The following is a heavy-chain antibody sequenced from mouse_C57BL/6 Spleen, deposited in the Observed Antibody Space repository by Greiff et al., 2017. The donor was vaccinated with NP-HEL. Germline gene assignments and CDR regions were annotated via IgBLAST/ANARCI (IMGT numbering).Heavy chain of an antibody. V-gene: IGHV14-4*01. D-gene: IGHD2-1*01. CDR2: IDPENGDT. CDR1: GFNIKDDY. Sequence: VQLQQSGAELVRPGASVKLSCTASGFNIKDDYMHWVKQRPEQGLEWIGWIDPENGDTEYASKFQGKATITADTSSNTAYLQLSSLTSEDTAVYYCTTPDVNSAWFAYWGQGTLVTVSA. J-gene: IGHJ3*01. CDR3: TTPDVNSAWFAY.